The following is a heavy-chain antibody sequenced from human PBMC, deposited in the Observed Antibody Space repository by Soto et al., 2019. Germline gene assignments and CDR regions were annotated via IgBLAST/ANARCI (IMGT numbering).Heavy chain of an antibody. CDR1: GGSISSYY. J-gene: IGHJ4*02. CDR2: IYYSGST. Sequence: PSETLSLTCTVSGGSISSYYWSWIRQPPGKGLEWIGYIYYSGSTNYNPSLKSRVTISVDTSKNQFSLKLSSVTAADTAVYYCARGHYYDSSGYYPDFDYWGQGTLVTVSS. V-gene: IGHV4-59*01. D-gene: IGHD3-22*01. CDR3: ARGHYYDSSGYYPDFDY.